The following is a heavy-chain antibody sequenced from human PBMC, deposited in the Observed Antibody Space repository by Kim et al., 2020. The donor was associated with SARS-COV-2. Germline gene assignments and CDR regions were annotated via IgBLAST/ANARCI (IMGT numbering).Heavy chain of an antibody. D-gene: IGHD3-10*01. Sequence: NSRPVSVKGRFIISRDNSKYTVFIQMNSLRPEDTEVYYCLAEIGSQSFDHWGQGTLVTVSS. CDR2: N. J-gene: IGHJ4*02. V-gene: IGHV3-30*01. CDR3: LAEIGSQSFDH.